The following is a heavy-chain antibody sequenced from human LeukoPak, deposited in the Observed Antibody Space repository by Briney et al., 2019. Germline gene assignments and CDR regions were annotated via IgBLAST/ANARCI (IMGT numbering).Heavy chain of an antibody. Sequence: GGSLRLSCAASGFTFSAYGIHWVRQAPGKGLEWVAVIWYDGSNKYYADSVGGRFTIPRDNSKHTLYLQMNSLRVQDAAVYYCAVEYNSSPYAFDIWGQGTKVTVSS. CDR3: AVEYNSSPYAFDI. CDR2: IWYDGSNK. V-gene: IGHV3-33*01. CDR1: GFTFSAYG. D-gene: IGHD2/OR15-2a*01. J-gene: IGHJ3*02.